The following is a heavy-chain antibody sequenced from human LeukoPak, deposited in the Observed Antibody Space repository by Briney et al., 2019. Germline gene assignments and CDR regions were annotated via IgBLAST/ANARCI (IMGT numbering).Heavy chain of an antibody. CDR2: MNPNSGNT. J-gene: IGHJ4*02. CDR1: GYTFTSYD. V-gene: IGHV1-8*01. Sequence: ASVKVSCKASGYTFTSYDINWVRQATGQGLEWMGWMNPNSGNTGYAQKFQGRVTMTRDTSITTAYMELSRLRSDDTAVFYCARGYCSSTSCYFFDYWGQGTLVTVSS. CDR3: ARGYCSSTSCYFFDY. D-gene: IGHD2-2*01.